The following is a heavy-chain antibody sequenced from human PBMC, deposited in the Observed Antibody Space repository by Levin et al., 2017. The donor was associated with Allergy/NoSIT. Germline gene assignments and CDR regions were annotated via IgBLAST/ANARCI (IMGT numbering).Heavy chain of an antibody. CDR2: IWYDGSNK. CDR3: ARRGLGGQYYFDY. J-gene: IGHJ4*02. V-gene: IGHV3-33*01. CDR1: GFTFSSYD. Sequence: GGSLRLSCAASGFTFSSYDMHWVRQAPGKGLEWVAVIWYDGSNKYYADSVKGRFTISRDNSKNTLYLQMNSLRAEDTAVYYCARRGLGGQYYFDYWGQGTLVTVSS. D-gene: IGHD2-15*01.